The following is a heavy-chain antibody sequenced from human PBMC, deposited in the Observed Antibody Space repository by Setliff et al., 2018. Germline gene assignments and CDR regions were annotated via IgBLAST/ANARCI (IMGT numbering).Heavy chain of an antibody. CDR1: GDFISSGGYT. CDR2: IFYNGNT. CDR3: ARASHSYGSPNWFDP. J-gene: IGHJ5*02. Sequence: LSLTCNVSGDFISSGGYTWNWIRQHPEMGLEWIGYIFYNGNTFYNPSLQSRVTISVDTSKNQFPLKLTSLNAADSAVYYCARASHSYGSPNWFDPWGPGTLVTVSS. V-gene: IGHV4-31*03. D-gene: IGHD3-22*01.